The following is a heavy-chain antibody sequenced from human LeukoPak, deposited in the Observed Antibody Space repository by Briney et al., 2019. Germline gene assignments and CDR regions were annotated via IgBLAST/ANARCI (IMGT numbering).Heavy chain of an antibody. CDR2: IHSSGNT. CDR3: ARDLGYSGFDWAP. CDR1: GYSISSGYY. V-gene: IGHV4-38-2*02. D-gene: IGHD5-12*01. J-gene: IGHJ5*02. Sequence: SETLSLTCTVSGYSISSGYYWGWIRQPPGKRLEWVGSIHSSGNTYYNPTLKSRVTISVDTSKNQFSLNLTSVTAADAAVYYCARDLGYSGFDWAPWGQGTLVTVSS.